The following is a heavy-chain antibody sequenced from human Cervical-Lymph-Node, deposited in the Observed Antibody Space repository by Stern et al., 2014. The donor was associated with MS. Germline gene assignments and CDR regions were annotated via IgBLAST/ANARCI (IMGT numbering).Heavy chain of an antibody. CDR2: IYTSGST. Sequence: QLQLQESGPGLVKPSQTLSLTCTVSGGSISSGSYYWSWIRQPAGKGLEWIGRIYTSGSTNYNPSLKSRVTMSVDTSKKQFSLKLSSVTAADTAVYYCARGATVTTGNCHYDYWGQGTLVTVSS. V-gene: IGHV4-61*02. J-gene: IGHJ4*02. D-gene: IGHD4-17*01. CDR3: ARGATVTTGNCHYDY. CDR1: GGSISSGSYY.